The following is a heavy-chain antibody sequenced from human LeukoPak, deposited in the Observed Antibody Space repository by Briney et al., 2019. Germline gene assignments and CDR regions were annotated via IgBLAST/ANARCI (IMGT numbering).Heavy chain of an antibody. Sequence: GASVKVSCKASGGTFSSYAISWVRQAPGQGLEWMGIINPSGGSTSYAQKFQGRVTMTRDTSTSTVYMELSSLRSEDTAVYYCARAIEWELLGSFDYWGQGTLVTVSS. D-gene: IGHD1-26*01. CDR2: INPSGGST. CDR1: GGTFSSYA. CDR3: ARAIEWELLGSFDY. V-gene: IGHV1-46*01. J-gene: IGHJ4*02.